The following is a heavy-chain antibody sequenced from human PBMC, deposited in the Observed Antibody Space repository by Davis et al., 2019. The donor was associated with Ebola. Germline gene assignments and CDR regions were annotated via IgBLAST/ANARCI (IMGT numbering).Heavy chain of an antibody. CDR3: ARVRAIFGVVRP. J-gene: IGHJ4*02. CDR2: INHSGST. D-gene: IGHD3-3*01. CDR1: GGSFSGYY. V-gene: IGHV4-34*01. Sequence: GSLRLSCAVYGGSFSGYYWSWIRQPPGKGLEWIGEINHSGSTNYNPSLKSRVTISVDTSKNQFSLKLSSVTAANTAVYYCARVRAIFGVVRPWGQGTLVTVSS.